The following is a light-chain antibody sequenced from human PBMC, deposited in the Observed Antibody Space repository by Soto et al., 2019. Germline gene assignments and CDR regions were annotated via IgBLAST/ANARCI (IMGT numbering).Light chain of an antibody. V-gene: IGKV3-20*01. CDR3: QQYGSSPPYT. Sequence: EIALTQSPGTLSLSPGERATLSCRASQSVNSRYLAWYQQKPGQAPSLLIYGASNRATGIPDRFSGSGSGTDFTLTISRLEPEDFAVYYCQQYGSSPPYTFGLGTKLEIK. J-gene: IGKJ2*01. CDR2: GAS. CDR1: QSVNSRY.